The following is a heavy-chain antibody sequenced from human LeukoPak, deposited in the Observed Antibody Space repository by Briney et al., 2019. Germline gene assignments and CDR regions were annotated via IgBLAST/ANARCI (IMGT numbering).Heavy chain of an antibody. CDR3: ARVKCSTSCYDAFDI. J-gene: IGHJ3*02. V-gene: IGHV3-74*01. CDR1: GFTFSSYW. CDR2: INTDGSST. D-gene: IGHD2-2*01. Sequence: GGSLRLSCAASGFTFSSYWMHWVRQAPGKGLVWVSRINTDGSSTSYADSVKGRFTISRDNAKNTLYLQMNSLRAEDTAVYYCARVKCSTSCYDAFDIWGQGTMVTVSS.